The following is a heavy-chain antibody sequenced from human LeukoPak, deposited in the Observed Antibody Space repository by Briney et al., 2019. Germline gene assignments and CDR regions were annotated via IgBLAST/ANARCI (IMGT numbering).Heavy chain of an antibody. V-gene: IGHV3-30*02. Sequence: SGGSLRLSCAASGFTFSSYVMHWVRQAPGKGPEWVAFIRYDGSNKYYADSVKGRFTISRDNAKNSLYLQMNSLRAEDTAVYYCARTKEMATISYFDSWGQGTLVTVSS. J-gene: IGHJ4*02. CDR3: ARTKEMATISYFDS. D-gene: IGHD5-24*01. CDR1: GFTFSSYV. CDR2: IRYDGSNK.